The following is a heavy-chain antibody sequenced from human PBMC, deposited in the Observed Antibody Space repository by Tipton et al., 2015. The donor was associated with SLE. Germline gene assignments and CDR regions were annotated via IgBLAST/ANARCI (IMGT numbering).Heavy chain of an antibody. CDR1: GYNFTNFW. CDR3: ARQVHHSGWFPYFDY. CDR2: INPGDSDV. J-gene: IGHJ4*02. D-gene: IGHD6-19*01. V-gene: IGHV5-51*01. Sequence: QSGAEVKKPGESLRISCKGSGYNFTNFWIAWVRQMPGKGLEWMGIINPGDSDVRSRPSFQGQVTLSVDKSIATAYLQWSGLRASDTAIFYCARQVHHSGWFPYFDYWGQGSLVTVSS.